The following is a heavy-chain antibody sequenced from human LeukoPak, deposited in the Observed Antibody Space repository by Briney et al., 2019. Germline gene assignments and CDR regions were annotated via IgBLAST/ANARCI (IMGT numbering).Heavy chain of an antibody. CDR3: ARGVRIGDRSYYFDY. CDR1: GDSISSSDSS. CDR2: TSYIGST. Sequence: SETLSLTCSVSGDSISSSDSSWAWIRQSPGKELEWIVSTSYIGSTYYTPSLKSRVTISIDTSRNQFSLKLRSLTAADTAVYYCARGVRIGDRSYYFDYWGQGTLVTVSS. D-gene: IGHD6-13*01. V-gene: IGHV4-39*01. J-gene: IGHJ4*02.